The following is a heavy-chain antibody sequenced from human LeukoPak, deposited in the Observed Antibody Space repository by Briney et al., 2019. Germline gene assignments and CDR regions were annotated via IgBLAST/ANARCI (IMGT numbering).Heavy chain of an antibody. CDR3: ARDKVVAATRGFDP. D-gene: IGHD2-15*01. CDR2: INPNSGGT. CDR1: GYTFTGYY. Sequence: GASVKVSCKASGYTFTGYYMNWVRQAPGQGLEWMGWINPNSGGTNYAQKFQGRVTMTRDTSISTAYMELSRLRSDDTAVYYCARDKVVAATRGFDPWGQGTLVTVSS. J-gene: IGHJ5*02. V-gene: IGHV1-2*02.